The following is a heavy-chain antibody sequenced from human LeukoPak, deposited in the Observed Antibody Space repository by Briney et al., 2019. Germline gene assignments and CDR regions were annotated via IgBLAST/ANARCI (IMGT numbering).Heavy chain of an antibody. J-gene: IGHJ4*02. CDR2: ISGSGGST. CDR1: GFPLSSFA. V-gene: IGHV3-23*01. CDR3: AKPIVGATYYFDY. D-gene: IGHD1-26*01. Sequence: TGGSLRLSCAASGFPLSSFAMSWVRQAPGKGLEWVSGISGSGGSTFYPDSVKGRFTISRDNSKSTLYLQMNSLRAEDTAVYFCAKPIVGATYYFDYWGQGTLVTVSS.